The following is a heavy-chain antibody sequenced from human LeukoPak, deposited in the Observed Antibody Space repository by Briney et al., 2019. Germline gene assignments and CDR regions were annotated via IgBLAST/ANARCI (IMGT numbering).Heavy chain of an antibody. CDR1: GFTFSSYS. J-gene: IGHJ6*02. D-gene: IGHD1-1*01. V-gene: IGHV3-21*01. CDR2: ISSSSSYI. Sequence: GGSLRLSCAASGFTFSSYSMNWVRQASGKGLEWVSSISSSSSYIYYADSVKGRFTISRDNAKNSLYLQMNSLRAEDTAVYYCARSRSGGTTGTYYYYYYGMDVWGQGTTVTVSS. CDR3: ARSRSGGTTGTYYYYYYGMDV.